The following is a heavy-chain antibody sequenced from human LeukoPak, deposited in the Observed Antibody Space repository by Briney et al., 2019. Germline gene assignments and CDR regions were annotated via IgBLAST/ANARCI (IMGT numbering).Heavy chain of an antibody. CDR3: ARSKSWYSTDAFDI. D-gene: IGHD2-15*01. CDR1: GLPFSSYW. J-gene: IGHJ3*02. V-gene: IGHV3-7*01. CDR2: MKQDGSEK. Sequence: GGPLRLPCAASGLPFSSYWVSWLPQAPGKGVVRVANMKQDGSEKYYGDSVKGRCTISGDNAKNTLYLQMNSLRAEDTAVYHCARSKSWYSTDAFDIWGQGTMVTVSS.